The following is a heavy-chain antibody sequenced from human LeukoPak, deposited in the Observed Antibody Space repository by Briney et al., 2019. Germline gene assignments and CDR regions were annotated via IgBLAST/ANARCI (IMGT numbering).Heavy chain of an antibody. V-gene: IGHV4-30-2*01. CDR3: AGYDILTGLDY. D-gene: IGHD3-9*01. J-gene: IGHJ4*02. CDR2: IYHSGST. CDR1: GGSISSGGYS. Sequence: SQTLSLTCAVSGGSISSGGYSWSWIRQPPGKGLEWIGYIYHSGSTYYNPSLKSRVTISVDTSKNQFSLKLSSVTAADTAVYYCAGYDILTGLDYWGQGTLVTVSS.